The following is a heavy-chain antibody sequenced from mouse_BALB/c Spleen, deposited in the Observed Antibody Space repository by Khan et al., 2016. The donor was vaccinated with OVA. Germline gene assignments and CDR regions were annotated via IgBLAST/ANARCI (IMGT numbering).Heavy chain of an antibody. CDR2: IWSGGST. V-gene: IGHV2-2*02. J-gene: IGHJ3*01. Sequence: QVQLQQSGPGLVQPSQSLSITCTVSGFSLTNFGVHWVRQSPGKGLEWLGVIWSGGSTDYNAAFKSRLSISKDNSKTQVFFKMNSLQANDTATYYCARREDLMTWFAYWGQGTLVTVSA. CDR3: ARREDLMTWFAY. CDR1: GFSLTNFG.